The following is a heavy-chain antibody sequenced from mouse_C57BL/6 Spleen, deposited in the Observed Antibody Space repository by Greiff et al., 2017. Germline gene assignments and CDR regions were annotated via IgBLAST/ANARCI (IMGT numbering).Heavy chain of an antibody. CDR3: ASTSDDYDGSWFAY. D-gene: IGHD2-4*01. V-gene: IGHV5-4*01. J-gene: IGHJ3*01. CDR2: IRDGGSYT. CDR1: GFTFSSYA. Sequence: EVHLVESGGGLVKPGGSLKLSCAASGFTFSSYAMSWVRQTPEQRLEWVATIRDGGSYTYYPDNVKGRFTISRDNAKNTLYLQMSHLKSEDTAMYYCASTSDDYDGSWFAYWGQGTLVTVSA.